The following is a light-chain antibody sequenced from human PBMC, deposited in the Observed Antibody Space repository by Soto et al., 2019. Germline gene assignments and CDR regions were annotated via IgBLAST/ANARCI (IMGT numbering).Light chain of an antibody. CDR1: QSINSE. CDR2: GAS. V-gene: IGKV3-15*01. Sequence: EIVMTQSPATLSLSPGERAALSCRASQSINSELAWYQQKPGQPPRLLIYGASTRATGVPARFTGSESGSESTLTISGLQSEDFAVYYGQQGHNWPLTCGQGTRLEI. CDR3: QQGHNWPLT. J-gene: IGKJ2*01.